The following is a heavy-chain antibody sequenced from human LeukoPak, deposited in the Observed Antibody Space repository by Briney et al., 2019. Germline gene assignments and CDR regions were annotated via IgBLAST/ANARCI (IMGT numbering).Heavy chain of an antibody. J-gene: IGHJ4*02. CDR1: GYTFTSYG. Sequence: AASVKVSCKASGYTFTSYGISWVRQAPGQGLEWMGWISGYNGNTNCAQKFRGRVTMTTDTSTSTAYMELRSLRSDDTAVYYCAKGGSASYVRYYSDDWGQGTLVTVSS. CDR2: ISGYNGNT. CDR3: AKGGSASYVRYYSDD. D-gene: IGHD6-19*01. V-gene: IGHV1-18*01.